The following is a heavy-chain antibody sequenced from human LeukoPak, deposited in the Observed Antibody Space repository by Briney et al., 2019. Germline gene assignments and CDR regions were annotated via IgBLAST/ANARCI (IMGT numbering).Heavy chain of an antibody. D-gene: IGHD6-19*01. Sequence: AETVPLICTVSGGSVSSYYWSWIRQPPGKGLEWIGYIKSSGSTNYNPSLKSRVTISIDTSKNQFSLRLNSVTAADTAVYYCARDGTVASNWFDPWGEGT. CDR2: IKSSGST. CDR3: ARDGTVASNWFDP. J-gene: IGHJ5*02. V-gene: IGHV4-59*02. CDR1: GGSVSSYY.